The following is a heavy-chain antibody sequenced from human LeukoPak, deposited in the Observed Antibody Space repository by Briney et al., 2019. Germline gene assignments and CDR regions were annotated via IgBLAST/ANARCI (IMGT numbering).Heavy chain of an antibody. CDR1: GYTFTSYY. CDR3: ARGRITIFGVVIMHRNWFDP. Sequence: ASVKVSCKASGYTFTSYYMHWVRQAPGQGLEWMGIINPSGGSTSYAQKFQGRVTMTRDTSTSTVYMELSSLRSEDTAVYYCARGRITIFGVVIMHRNWFDPWGQGTLVTVSS. V-gene: IGHV1-46*01. CDR2: INPSGGST. J-gene: IGHJ5*02. D-gene: IGHD3-3*01.